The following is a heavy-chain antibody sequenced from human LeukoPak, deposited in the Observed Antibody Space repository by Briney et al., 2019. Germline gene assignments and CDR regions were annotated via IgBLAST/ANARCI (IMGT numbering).Heavy chain of an antibody. D-gene: IGHD2-21*02. J-gene: IGHJ4*02. CDR2: IRGDGGST. Sequence: PGGSLRLSCAASGFTFDDYAMHWVRQAPGKGLEWVSLIRGDGGSTYYADSVKGRFTISRDNSKNSLYLQMNSLRTEDTALYYCAKAGHIVVVTAAYFDYWGQGTLVTVSS. CDR1: GFTFDDYA. CDR3: AKAGHIVVVTAAYFDY. V-gene: IGHV3-43*02.